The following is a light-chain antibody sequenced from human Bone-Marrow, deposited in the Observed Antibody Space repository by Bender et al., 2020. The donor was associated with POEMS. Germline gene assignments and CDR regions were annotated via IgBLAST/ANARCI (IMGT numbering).Light chain of an antibody. CDR1: NSNIGTNS. CDR2: SDN. J-gene: IGLJ3*02. V-gene: IGLV1-44*01. Sequence: QSVLTQPPSASGTPGQRVTISCSGSNSNIGTNSLNLYQHFPGTAPKLLSYSDNHRPSGVPDRFSAFKSGTSASLGISGLQSEDETGYYCAAWAAGLSGGVFGGATKLTVL. CDR3: AAWAAGLSGGV.